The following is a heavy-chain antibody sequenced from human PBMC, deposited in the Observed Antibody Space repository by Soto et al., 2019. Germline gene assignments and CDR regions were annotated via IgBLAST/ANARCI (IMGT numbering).Heavy chain of an antibody. CDR3: ARDGYHYYYRMDV. CDR2: INPSGGST. D-gene: IGHD3-22*01. CDR1: GYTFTSYY. V-gene: IGHV1-46*01. J-gene: IGHJ6*02. Sequence: ASVKASCKASGYTFTSYYMHWVRQAPGQGLEWMGIINPSGGSTSYAQKFQGRVTMTRDTSTSTVYMELSSLRSEDTAVYYCARDGYHYYYRMDVWGQGTPVTVYS.